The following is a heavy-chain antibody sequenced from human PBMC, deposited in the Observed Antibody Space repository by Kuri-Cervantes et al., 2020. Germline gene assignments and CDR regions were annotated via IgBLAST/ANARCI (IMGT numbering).Heavy chain of an antibody. CDR1: GFIFSNYW. CDR2: IKQDGSEK. V-gene: IGHV3-7*01. CDR3: ARRWAGATPKAGVDY. J-gene: IGHJ4*02. Sequence: GESLKISCAASGFIFSNYWMSWVRQAPGKGLEWVANIKQDGSEKYYVDSVKGRFTISRDNAKNSLYLQMNSLRAEDTAVYYCARRWAGATPKAGVDYWGQGTLVTVSS. D-gene: IGHD1-26*01.